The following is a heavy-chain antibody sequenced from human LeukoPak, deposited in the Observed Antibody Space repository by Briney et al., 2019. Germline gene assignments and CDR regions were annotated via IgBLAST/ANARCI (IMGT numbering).Heavy chain of an antibody. D-gene: IGHD3-10*01. CDR3: ARDQDGSGSYYRSGHHY. CDR2: IKQDGSEK. Sequence: GGSLRLSCAASGFTFNIYWMSWVRQAPGKGLEWVANIKQDGSEKYYVDSVKGRFTISRDNAKNSLYLQMSSLRAEDTAVYYCARDQDGSGSYYRSGHHYWGQGTLVTVSS. CDR1: GFTFNIYW. J-gene: IGHJ4*02. V-gene: IGHV3-7*01.